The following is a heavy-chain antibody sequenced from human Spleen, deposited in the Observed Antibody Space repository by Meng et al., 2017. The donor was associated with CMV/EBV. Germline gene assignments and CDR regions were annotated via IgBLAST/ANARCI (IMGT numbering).Heavy chain of an antibody. CDR2: IIPILGIA. Sequence: GTFSSYTISWVRQAPGQGLEWMGRIIPILGIANYAQKFQGRVTITADKSTSTAYMELSSLKASDTAMYYCARLFPYYDSSGYYADYWGQGTLVTVSS. V-gene: IGHV1-69*02. CDR3: ARLFPYYDSSGYYADY. CDR1: GTFSSYT. D-gene: IGHD3-22*01. J-gene: IGHJ4*02.